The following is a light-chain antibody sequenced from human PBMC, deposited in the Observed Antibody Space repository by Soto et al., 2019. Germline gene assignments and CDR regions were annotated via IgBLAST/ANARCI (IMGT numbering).Light chain of an antibody. V-gene: IGLV2-11*01. CDR2: DVT. J-gene: IGLJ2*01. CDR1: SSDVGGYNY. Sequence: QSVLTQPRSVSGSPGQSVTISCTGTSSDVGGYNYVSWYQQYPGKAPKLMIHDVTKRPSGVPDRFSGSKSGNTASLTISGLQAEDEADYYCCSYAGSYTSHVLFGGGTKVTVL. CDR3: CSYAGSYTSHVL.